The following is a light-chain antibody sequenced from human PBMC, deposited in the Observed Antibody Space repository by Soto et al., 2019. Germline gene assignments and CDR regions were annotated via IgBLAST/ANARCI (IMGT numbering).Light chain of an antibody. Sequence: QSVLTQPPSVSGAPGQRVTISCTGSSSNIGAGYDVHWYQQLPGTAPKLLIYGNSNRPSGVPDRFSGSKSGTSASLAITGLQGEDEAAYYCQSFDSSLNGWVFGGGTQLTVL. CDR2: GNS. CDR1: SSNIGAGYD. CDR3: QSFDSSLNGWV. J-gene: IGLJ3*02. V-gene: IGLV1-40*01.